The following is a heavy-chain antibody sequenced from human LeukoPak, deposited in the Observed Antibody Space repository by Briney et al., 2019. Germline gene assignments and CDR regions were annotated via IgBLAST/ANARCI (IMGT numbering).Heavy chain of an antibody. J-gene: IGHJ5*02. CDR1: GFTFSSYA. Sequence: PGGSLRLSCAASGFTFSSYAMHWVRQAPGKGLEWGAVISYDGSNKYYADSVKGRFTISRDNSKNTLYLQMNSLRAEDTAVYYCARDRRITMIVVVRQDSNWFDPWGQGTLVTVSS. D-gene: IGHD3-22*01. CDR3: ARDRRITMIVVVRQDSNWFDP. V-gene: IGHV3-30-3*01. CDR2: ISYDGSNK.